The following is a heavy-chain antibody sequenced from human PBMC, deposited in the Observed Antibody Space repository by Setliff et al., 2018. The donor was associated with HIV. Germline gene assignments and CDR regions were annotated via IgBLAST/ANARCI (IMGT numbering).Heavy chain of an antibody. CDR1: GGSFSGYY. J-gene: IGHJ3*01. V-gene: IGHV4-34*01. Sequence: PSETLSLTCAVYGGSFSGYYWSWIRQPPGKGLEWIGEINHSGSTNYNPSLKSRVTISVDTSRDQFSLQLTSVTAADTAVYYCARAPPGIQNDAFDVWGQGTMVTV. CDR3: ARAPPGIQNDAFDV. CDR2: INHSGST.